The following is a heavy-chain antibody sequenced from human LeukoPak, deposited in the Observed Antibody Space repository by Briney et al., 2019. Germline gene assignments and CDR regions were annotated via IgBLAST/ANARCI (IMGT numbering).Heavy chain of an antibody. CDR3: ARYFGTTGTPNY. CDR2: IYYSGST. Sequence: SETLSLTCTVSGGSISSNSYSWGWIRQPPGKGLEWIGSIYYSGSTYYNPSLKSRVTISVDTSKNQFSLKLSSVTAADTAVFYCARYFGTTGTPNYWGQGTLVTVSS. CDR1: GGSISSNSYS. J-gene: IGHJ4*02. V-gene: IGHV4-39*01. D-gene: IGHD1-1*01.